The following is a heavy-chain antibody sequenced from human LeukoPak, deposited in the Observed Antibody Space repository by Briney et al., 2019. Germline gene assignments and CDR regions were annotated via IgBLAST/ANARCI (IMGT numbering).Heavy chain of an antibody. J-gene: IGHJ6*02. CDR3: ARDSMVQGRGIGYYYGMDV. CDR2: ISAYNGNT. V-gene: IGHV1-18*01. CDR1: GYTFTSYG. Sequence: ASVKVSCKASGYTFTSYGISWVRQAPGQGLEWMGWISAYNGNTNYAQKLQGRVTMTTDTSTSTAYMELRSLRSDDTAVYYCARDSMVQGRGIGYYYGMDVWGQGTTVTVSS. D-gene: IGHD3-10*01.